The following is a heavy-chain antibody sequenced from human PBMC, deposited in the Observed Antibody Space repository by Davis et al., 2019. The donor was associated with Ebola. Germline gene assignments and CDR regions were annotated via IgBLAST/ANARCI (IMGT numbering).Heavy chain of an antibody. Sequence: SETLSLTCAVYGGSFSGYYWSWIRQPPGKGLEWIGEINHSGSTNYNPSLKSRVTISVDTSKNQFSLKLSSVTAADTAVYYCARYLRWDNWNYIGYYYYGMDVWGQGTTVTVSS. D-gene: IGHD1-7*01. CDR2: INHSGST. J-gene: IGHJ6*02. V-gene: IGHV4-34*01. CDR3: ARYLRWDNWNYIGYYYYGMDV. CDR1: GGSFSGYY.